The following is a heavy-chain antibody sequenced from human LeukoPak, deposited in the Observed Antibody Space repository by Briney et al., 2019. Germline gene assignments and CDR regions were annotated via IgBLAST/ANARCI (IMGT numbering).Heavy chain of an antibody. D-gene: IGHD3-10*01. Sequence: GASVKVSCKASGYTFTSYAMHWVRQAPGQRLEWMGWISAYNGNTNYAQKLQGRVTMTTDTSTSTAYMELRSLRSDDTAVYYCARVNKLLWFGELKGPYYYYYMDVWGKGTTVTISS. J-gene: IGHJ6*03. CDR2: ISAYNGNT. CDR3: ARVNKLLWFGELKGPYYYYYMDV. CDR1: GYTFTSYA. V-gene: IGHV1-18*01.